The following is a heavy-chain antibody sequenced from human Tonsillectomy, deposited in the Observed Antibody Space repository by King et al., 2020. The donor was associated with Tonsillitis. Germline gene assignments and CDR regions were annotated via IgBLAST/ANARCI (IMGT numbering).Heavy chain of an antibody. CDR2: ISSSSSYI. Sequence: QLVQSGGGLVKPGGSLRLSCAASGFTFSSYSMNWVRQAPGKGLEWVSSISSSSSYIYYADSVKGRFTISRDNAKNSLYLQMNSLRAEDTAVYYCARDNGYSSSWSSYSYGMDVWGQGTTVTVSS. J-gene: IGHJ6*02. V-gene: IGHV3-21*01. CDR3: ARDNGYSSSWSSYSYGMDV. D-gene: IGHD6-13*01. CDR1: GFTFSSYS.